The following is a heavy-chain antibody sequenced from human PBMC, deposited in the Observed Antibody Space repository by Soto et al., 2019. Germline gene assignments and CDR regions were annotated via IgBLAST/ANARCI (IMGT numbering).Heavy chain of an antibody. CDR2: ISGSGGST. Sequence: GGSLRLSCAASGFTFSSYAMSWVRQAPGKGLEWVSAISGSGGSTYYADSVKGRFTISRDNSKNTLYLQMNSLRAEDTAVYYCAKVRDAPKLLWFGEFHFDYWGQGTLVTVSS. CDR3: AKVRDAPKLLWFGEFHFDY. D-gene: IGHD3-10*01. CDR1: GFTFSSYA. J-gene: IGHJ4*02. V-gene: IGHV3-23*01.